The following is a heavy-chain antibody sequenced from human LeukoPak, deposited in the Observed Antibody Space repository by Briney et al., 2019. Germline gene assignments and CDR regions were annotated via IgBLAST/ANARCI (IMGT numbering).Heavy chain of an antibody. Sequence: GGSLRLSCTASGFTFSNAWMSWVRQAPEKGLEWVGRIKSKTDGGTTDYAAPVKGRFSILRDDSKNTLYLQMNSLKTEDTAVYYCAKDGYGANLYWYFDLWGRGTLVTVSS. CDR2: IKSKTDGGTT. D-gene: IGHD4-23*01. J-gene: IGHJ2*01. CDR3: AKDGYGANLYWYFDL. V-gene: IGHV3-15*01. CDR1: GFTFSNAW.